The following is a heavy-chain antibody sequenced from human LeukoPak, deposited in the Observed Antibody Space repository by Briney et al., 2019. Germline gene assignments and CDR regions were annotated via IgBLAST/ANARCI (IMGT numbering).Heavy chain of an antibody. V-gene: IGHV4-39*01. CDR1: GGSINSSIYY. CDR2: IYYSGSP. J-gene: IGHJ4*02. Sequence: PSETLSLTCTVSGGSINSSIYYWGWIRQPPGKGLEWIGRIYYSGSPYYNPSLRSRVTISVDTSKNQFSLKLSSVTAADTAVYYCARQLAAVHFDYWGQGTLVTVSS. CDR3: ARQLAAVHFDY. D-gene: IGHD6-13*01.